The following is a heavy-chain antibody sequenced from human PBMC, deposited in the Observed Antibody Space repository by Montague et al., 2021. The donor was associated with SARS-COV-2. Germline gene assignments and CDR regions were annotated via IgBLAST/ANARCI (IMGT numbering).Heavy chain of an antibody. CDR3: AREGLGNYYDSSGYYPFDY. CDR2: ISCDGSNK. V-gene: IGHV3-30*04. D-gene: IGHD3-22*01. Sequence: SLRLSCAASGFTFSSYAMHWVRQAPGKGLEWVAVISCDGSNKYYVDSVKGRFTISRDNSKNTLYLQMNSLRAEDTAVYYCAREGLGNYYDSSGYYPFDYWGQGTLVTVSS. CDR1: GFTFSSYA. J-gene: IGHJ4*02.